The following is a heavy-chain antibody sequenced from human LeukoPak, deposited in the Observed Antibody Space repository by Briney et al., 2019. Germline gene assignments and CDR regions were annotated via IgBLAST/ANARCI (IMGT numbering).Heavy chain of an antibody. CDR2: IRYDGSNE. Sequence: GGSLRLSCAASGFTFSSYGIHWVRQAPGKGLEWVAFIRYDGSNEYYADSVKGRFTISRDNPRNTLYLQMNSLRAKDTAVYYCAKDPSESYHGGVGYWGQGVLVIVSS. CDR3: AKDPSESYHGGVGY. J-gene: IGHJ4*02. V-gene: IGHV3-30*02. D-gene: IGHD3-10*01. CDR1: GFTFSSYG.